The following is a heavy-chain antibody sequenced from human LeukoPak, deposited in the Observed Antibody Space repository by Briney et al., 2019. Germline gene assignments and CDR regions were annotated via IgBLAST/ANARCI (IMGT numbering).Heavy chain of an antibody. J-gene: IGHJ4*02. CDR3: ARANYYGSGKKDLDY. D-gene: IGHD3-10*01. CDR2: IYYSGST. CDR1: GGSVSSGSYY. V-gene: IGHV4-61*01. Sequence: KTSETLSLTCTVSGGSVSSGSYYWSWIRQPPGKGLEWIGYIYYSGSTNYNPSLKSRVTISVDTSKNQFSLKLSSVTAADTAVYYCARANYYGSGKKDLDYWGQGTLVTVSS.